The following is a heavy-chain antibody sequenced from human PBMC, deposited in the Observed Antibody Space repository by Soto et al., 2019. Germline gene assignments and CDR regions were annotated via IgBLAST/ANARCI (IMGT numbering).Heavy chain of an antibody. CDR3: TTGPGDDSGYYEHDY. CDR2: ITRRTDGGTT. V-gene: IGHV3-15*07. Sequence: EVQLVASGGGMVKPGESLRLSCAASGFTLSNTWMNWVRQAPGKGLEWVGRITRRTDGGTTEFAAPVKGRFNILRDDSEDTLYLQMSSLKSEDTGVYYCTTGPGDDSGYYEHDYWGQGTLVTVSS. CDR1: GFTLSNTW. D-gene: IGHD3-22*01. J-gene: IGHJ4*02.